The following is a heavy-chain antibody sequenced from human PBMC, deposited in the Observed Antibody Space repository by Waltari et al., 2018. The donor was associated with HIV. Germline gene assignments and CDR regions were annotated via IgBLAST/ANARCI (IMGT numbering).Heavy chain of an antibody. J-gene: IGHJ6*02. CDR3: ARDDYGMDV. V-gene: IGHV3-48*04. CDR2: ISSSSSTI. CDR1: EFPSSSSS. Sequence: EVQLVEYGGGLVQPGGSLRLSCAASEFPSSSSSMTWVRQAPGKGLEWVSYISSSSSTIYYADSVKGRFTISRDNAKNSLYLQMNSLRAEDTAVYYCARDDYGMDVWGQGTTVTVSS.